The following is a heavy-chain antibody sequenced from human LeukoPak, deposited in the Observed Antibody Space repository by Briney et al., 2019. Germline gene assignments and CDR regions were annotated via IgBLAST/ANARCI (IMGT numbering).Heavy chain of an antibody. CDR1: GYGYTFTRYD. Sequence: ASVKVSCKASGYGYTFTRYDINWVRQATGQGLEWMGWMNPNSGNTGYAQKFQGRVTMTRDTSTSTVYMELSSLRAEDTAVYYCAREDNWNDVRYFDYWGQGTLVTVSS. V-gene: IGHV1-8*01. CDR3: AREDNWNDVRYFDY. D-gene: IGHD1-20*01. J-gene: IGHJ4*02. CDR2: MNPNSGNT.